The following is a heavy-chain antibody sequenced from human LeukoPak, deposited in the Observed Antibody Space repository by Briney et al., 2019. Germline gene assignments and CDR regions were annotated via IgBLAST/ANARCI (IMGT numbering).Heavy chain of an antibody. CDR3: ASHPGLIVGATTTREVRDY. J-gene: IGHJ4*02. CDR2: VKQDVGEK. D-gene: IGHD1-26*01. CDR1: GFTFSSHW. V-gene: IGHV3-7*03. Sequence: PGGSLRLSCAASGFTFSSHWMSWVRQAPGKGLEWVASVKQDVGEKYYVDSVKGRFTISRDNSKNTLYLQMNSLRAEDTAVYYCASHPGLIVGATTTREVRDYRGQGTLVTVSS.